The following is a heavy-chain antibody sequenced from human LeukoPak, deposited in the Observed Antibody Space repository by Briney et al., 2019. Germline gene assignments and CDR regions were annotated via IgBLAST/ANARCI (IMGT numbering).Heavy chain of an antibody. CDR1: GFTFSSYG. V-gene: IGHV3-30*18. D-gene: IGHD6-19*01. J-gene: IGHJ4*02. CDR2: ISYDGSNK. Sequence: QTGGSLRLPCAASGFTFSSYGMHWVRQAPGKGLEWVAVISYDGSNKSYADSVKGRFTISRDNSKNTLYLQMNSLRAEDTAVYYCAKDLHPIAVAGFFDYWGQGTLVTVSS. CDR3: AKDLHPIAVAGFFDY.